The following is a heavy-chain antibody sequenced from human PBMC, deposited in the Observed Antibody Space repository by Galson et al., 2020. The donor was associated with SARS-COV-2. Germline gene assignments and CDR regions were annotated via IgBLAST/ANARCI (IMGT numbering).Heavy chain of an antibody. CDR3: ARDPEGEEQLWLGNEFDY. J-gene: IGHJ4*02. CDR2: IWYDRSNK. D-gene: IGHD5-18*01. CDR1: GFTFSSYG. Sequence: GESLKISCAASGFTFSSYGMHWVRQAPGKGLEWVAVIWYDRSNKYYADSVKGRFTISRDNSKNTLYLQMNSLRAEDTAVYYCARDPEGEEQLWLGNEFDYWGQGTLVTVSS. V-gene: IGHV3-33*01.